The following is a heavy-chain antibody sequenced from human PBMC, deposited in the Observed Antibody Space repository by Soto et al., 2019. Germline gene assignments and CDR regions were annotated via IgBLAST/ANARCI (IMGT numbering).Heavy chain of an antibody. Sequence: ASVKVSCKASGYTFTNYGISWVRQAPGQGLEWMGWISAYNGNTNYAQKLQGRVTMTTDTSTSTAYMELRSLRSDDTAVYYCARGGSGSYWVGWFDPWGQGTLVTVSS. V-gene: IGHV1-18*01. CDR3: ARGGSGSYWVGWFDP. CDR1: GYTFTNYG. J-gene: IGHJ5*02. D-gene: IGHD3-10*01. CDR2: ISAYNGNT.